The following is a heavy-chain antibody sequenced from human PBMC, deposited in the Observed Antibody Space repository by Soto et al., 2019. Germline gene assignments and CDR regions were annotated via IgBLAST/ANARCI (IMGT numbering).Heavy chain of an antibody. CDR1: GYTFSNYG. V-gene: IGHV1-18*01. D-gene: IGHD4-17*01. CDR2: ISAYNGNT. Sequence: QVQLVQSGAEVKRPGASVRVSCKASGYTFSNYGVTWVRQAPGQGLEWMGWISAYNGNTNIAQKFQGRITMTTDTSTSTAYMELRSLRSDDTAVYYCARSHGDYAGYWGQGTLVPVSS. J-gene: IGHJ4*02. CDR3: ARSHGDYAGY.